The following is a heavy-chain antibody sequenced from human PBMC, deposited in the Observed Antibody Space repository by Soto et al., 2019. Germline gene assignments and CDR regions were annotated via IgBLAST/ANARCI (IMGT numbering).Heavy chain of an antibody. CDR2: ISGSGGST. J-gene: IGHJ4*02. CDR1: GFTFSSSA. CDR3: AKSLYTSSWFYFDC. Sequence: GGSLRLSCAASGFTFSSSAMSWVRQAPGKGLEWVSVISGSGGSTYYADSVKGRFTISRDNSKNTLFLQMNSLRAEDTAVYYCAKSLYTSSWFYFDCWGQGTLVTVSS. D-gene: IGHD6-13*01. V-gene: IGHV3-23*01.